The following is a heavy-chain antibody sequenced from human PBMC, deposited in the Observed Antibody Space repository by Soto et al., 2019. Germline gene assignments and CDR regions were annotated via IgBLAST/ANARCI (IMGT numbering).Heavy chain of an antibody. CDR2: RYYSEST. D-gene: IGHD2-15*01. V-gene: IGHV4-31*03. CDR1: GGSITTGGYY. Sequence: SETLSLTCTVSGGSITTGGYYWSWIRQLPGKGLEWIGHRYYSESTYYNPSLKSRVSISLDTSKNQFSLKLSFVTAADTAMYYCARTKCSGGSCYSWSLDYWGQGTPVTVFS. J-gene: IGHJ4*02. CDR3: ARTKCSGGSCYSWSLDY.